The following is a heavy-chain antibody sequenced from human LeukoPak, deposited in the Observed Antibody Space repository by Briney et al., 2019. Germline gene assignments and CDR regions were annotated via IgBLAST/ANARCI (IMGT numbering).Heavy chain of an antibody. V-gene: IGHV3-33*06. CDR1: GFTFSSYG. D-gene: IGHD3-22*01. CDR2: IWYDGSNK. J-gene: IGHJ4*02. CDR3: AKGDDSSGYYYELDY. Sequence: GRSLRLSCAASGFTFSSYGMHWVRQAPGKGLEWVAVIWYDGSNKYYADSVKGRFTISRDNSKNTLYLQMNSLRAEDTVVYYCAKGDDSSGYYYELDYWGQGTLVTVSS.